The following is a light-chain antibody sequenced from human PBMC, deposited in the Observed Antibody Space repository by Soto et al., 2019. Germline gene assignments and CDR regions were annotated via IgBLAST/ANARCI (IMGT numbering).Light chain of an antibody. J-gene: IGLJ2*01. Sequence: QSALTQPRSVSGSPGQSVTVSCTGTSSDVGGYDYVSWYQQHPGKAPKLIIYDVRKRPSGVPDRFSGSKSGNTASLTISRLKTEDEADYYCQSFDINNVVFGGGTKVTVL. CDR3: QSFDINNVV. CDR1: SSDVGGYDY. CDR2: DVR. V-gene: IGLV2-11*01.